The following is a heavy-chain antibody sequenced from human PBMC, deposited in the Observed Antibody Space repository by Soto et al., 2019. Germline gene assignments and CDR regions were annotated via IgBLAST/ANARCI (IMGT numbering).Heavy chain of an antibody. CDR2: IYYSGST. D-gene: IGHD3-10*01. Sequence: PSETLSLTCTVSGGSISSYYWSWIRQPPGKGLEWIGYIYYSGSTNYNPSLKSRVTISVDTSKNQFSLKLSSVTAADTAVYYCARAAVTMVRGVIIEYNWFDPWGQGTLVTVSS. CDR1: GGSISSYY. J-gene: IGHJ5*02. V-gene: IGHV4-59*01. CDR3: ARAAVTMVRGVIIEYNWFDP.